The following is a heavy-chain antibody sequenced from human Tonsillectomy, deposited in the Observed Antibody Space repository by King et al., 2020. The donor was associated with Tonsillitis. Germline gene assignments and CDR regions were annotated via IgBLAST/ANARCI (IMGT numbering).Heavy chain of an antibody. D-gene: IGHD3-3*01. Sequence: QLQESGPGLVKPSETLSLTCTVSGGSISSSSYYWGWIRQPPXKGLXWIGXIYYSGSTYYNXXLKSRVTXSVDKSXNQXSLKLSSLTAADTAVYYCAXXTYYVFXSGIGRFDXWGXXXXVTXSX. J-gene: IGHJ4*02. CDR1: GGSISSSSYY. V-gene: IGHV4-39*01. CDR2: IYYSGST. CDR3: AXXTYYVFXSGIGRFDX.